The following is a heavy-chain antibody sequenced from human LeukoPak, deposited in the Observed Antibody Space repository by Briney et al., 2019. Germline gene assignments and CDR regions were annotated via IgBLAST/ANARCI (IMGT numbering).Heavy chain of an antibody. D-gene: IGHD3-10*01. V-gene: IGHV3-9*01. CDR3: AKDGGELLYRGYFDY. J-gene: IGHJ4*02. CDR1: GFTFDDYA. Sequence: PGRSLRLSCAASGFTFDDYAMHWVRQAPGKGLEWVSGISWNSGSIGYADSVKGRFTISRDNAKNSLYLQMNSLRAEDTALYYCAKDGGELLYRGYFDYWGQGTLVTVSS. CDR2: ISWNSGSI.